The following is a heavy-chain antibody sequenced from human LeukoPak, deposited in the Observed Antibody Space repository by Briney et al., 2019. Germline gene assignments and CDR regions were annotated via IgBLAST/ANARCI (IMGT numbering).Heavy chain of an antibody. CDR1: GGSISRYY. Sequence: SETLSLTCTVSGGSISRYYWTWIRQPPGKRLEWIGYIYNTGSANYNPSFKGRVTLSVDTSKDQFSLKLSSVTAADTAVYYCAREDRDGYNSRGNWFDPWGQGTLVTVSS. V-gene: IGHV4-59*01. J-gene: IGHJ5*02. CDR3: AREDRDGYNSRGNWFDP. D-gene: IGHD5-24*01. CDR2: IYNTGSA.